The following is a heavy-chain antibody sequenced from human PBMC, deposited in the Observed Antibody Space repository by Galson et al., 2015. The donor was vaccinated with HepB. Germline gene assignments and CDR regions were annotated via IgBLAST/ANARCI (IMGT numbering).Heavy chain of an antibody. D-gene: IGHD3-16*01. V-gene: IGHV3-23*01. Sequence: SLRLSCAASEFTFRNYAMSWVRQAPGKGLEWVSGISDSGHSTNYADSVKGRFTISRDNSKNTLYLQMSSLRLEDTAVYFCARNECETTSCYANGWFDPWGQGTLVTVSS. J-gene: IGHJ5*02. CDR3: ARNECETTSCYANGWFDP. CDR2: ISDSGHST. CDR1: EFTFRNYA.